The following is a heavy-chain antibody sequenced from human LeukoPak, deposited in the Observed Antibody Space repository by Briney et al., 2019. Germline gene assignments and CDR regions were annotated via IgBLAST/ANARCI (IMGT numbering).Heavy chain of an antibody. CDR2: IYYSGST. V-gene: IGHV4-59*01. Sequence: KPSETLSLTCTVSGGAISSSYWSWIRQPPGKGLEWIGYIYYSGSTNYNPSLKSRVTLSVDMSKNQFSLNLSSVTAADTAVYYCARDPSAFAGAFDVWGQGTMLTVSS. CDR1: GGAISSSY. D-gene: IGHD1-26*01. J-gene: IGHJ3*01. CDR3: ARDPSAFAGAFDV.